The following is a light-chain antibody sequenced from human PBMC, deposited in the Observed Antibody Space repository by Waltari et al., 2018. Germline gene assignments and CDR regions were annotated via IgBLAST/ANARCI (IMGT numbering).Light chain of an antibody. V-gene: IGLV2-8*01. Sequence: QSALTQPPSASGSPGQSVTISCTGTSSDVGAYKSVSWYQLRPGKPPKLLIFEVNNRPSGVPDRFSVSRSGNTASLTVSGLQADDEADYFCSSYAGRNTVIFGGGTKLTVL. J-gene: IGLJ2*01. CDR2: EVN. CDR3: SSYAGRNTVI. CDR1: SSDVGAYKS.